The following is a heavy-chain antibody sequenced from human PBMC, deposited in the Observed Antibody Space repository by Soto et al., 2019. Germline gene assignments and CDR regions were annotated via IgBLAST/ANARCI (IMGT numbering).Heavy chain of an antibody. J-gene: IGHJ4*02. CDR2: IYYSGST. V-gene: IGHV4-39*01. Sequence: PETLSVTCTVSGGSISSSGYYWGWIRQPPGKGLEWIGSIYYSGSTYYNPSLKIRLTISEDRSTKQLTLKLKSVTAADTAVYYCTRHYRGYDLGGYGALGTLVTGS. CDR3: TRHYRGYDLGGY. D-gene: IGHD5-12*01. CDR1: GGSISSSGYY.